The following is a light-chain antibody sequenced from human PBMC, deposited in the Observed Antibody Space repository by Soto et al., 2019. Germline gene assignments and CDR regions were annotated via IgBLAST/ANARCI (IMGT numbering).Light chain of an antibody. CDR1: SSDVGNYNL. V-gene: IGLV2-23*01. CDR3: CSYAGSSTYV. CDR2: EDT. J-gene: IGLJ1*01. Sequence: QSVRTQPASVSGSAGQSITISCTITSSDVGNYNLVSGYLHQPGKAPKLLIYEDTKRPSGGSNRFSGSRSGNTASLTVSGLQAEDETDYYCCSYAGSSTYVFGTGTKVTVL.